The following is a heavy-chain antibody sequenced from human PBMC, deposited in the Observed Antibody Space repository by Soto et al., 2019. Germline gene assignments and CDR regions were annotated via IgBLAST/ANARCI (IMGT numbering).Heavy chain of an antibody. CDR3: AKDRAKFAGYCSGGSCSLGFDY. CDR2: ISYDGSNK. V-gene: IGHV3-30*18. CDR1: GFTFSSYG. D-gene: IGHD2-15*01. Sequence: QVQLVESGGGVVQPGRSLRLSCAASGFTFSSYGMHWVRQAPGKGLEWVAVISYDGSNKYYADSVKGRFTISRDNSKNTLYLQMNSLGAEDTAVYYCAKDRAKFAGYCSGGSCSLGFDYWGQGTLVTVSS. J-gene: IGHJ4*02.